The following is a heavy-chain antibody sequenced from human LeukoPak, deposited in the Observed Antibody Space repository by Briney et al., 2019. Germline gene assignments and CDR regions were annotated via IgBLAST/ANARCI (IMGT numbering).Heavy chain of an antibody. CDR2: IYLDGSRA. CDR3: GRAGPVTIDHFMDV. Sequence: GGSLRLSCAASGFTFSSYEMNWVRQSPGKGLEWVANIYLDGSRAYYVDSVKGRFTISRDNAKNSLFLQMNSLSAEDTAVYYCGRAGPVTIDHFMDVWGKGTTVTVSS. CDR1: GFTFSSYE. J-gene: IGHJ6*03. D-gene: IGHD2-2*01. V-gene: IGHV3-7*01.